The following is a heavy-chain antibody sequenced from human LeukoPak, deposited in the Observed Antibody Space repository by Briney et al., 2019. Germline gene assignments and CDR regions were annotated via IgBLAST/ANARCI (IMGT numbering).Heavy chain of an antibody. CDR2: IKQDGSEK. J-gene: IGHJ3*02. Sequence: PGGSLRLSCAASGFTSSSYWMSWVRQAPGKGLEWVANIKQDGSEKYYVDSVKGRFTISRDNAKNSLYLQMNSLRAEDTAVYYCARGSVAGHGIDAFDIWGQGTRVTVSS. CDR1: GFTSSSYW. CDR3: ARGSVAGHGIDAFDI. D-gene: IGHD6-19*01. V-gene: IGHV3-7*01.